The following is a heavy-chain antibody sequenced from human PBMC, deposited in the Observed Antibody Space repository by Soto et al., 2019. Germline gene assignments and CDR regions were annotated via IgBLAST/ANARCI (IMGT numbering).Heavy chain of an antibody. Sequence: QVQLVQSGAEVKKPGASVKVSCKASGYTFTSYDINWVRQATGQGLEWMGWMNPNSGNTGYAQKFQGRVTMTRNTSISTAYMGLSSLRSEDTAVYYCARGVAVAEDRWFDPWGQGTLVTVSS. J-gene: IGHJ5*02. V-gene: IGHV1-8*01. CDR2: MNPNSGNT. D-gene: IGHD6-19*01. CDR3: ARGVAVAEDRWFDP. CDR1: GYTFTSYD.